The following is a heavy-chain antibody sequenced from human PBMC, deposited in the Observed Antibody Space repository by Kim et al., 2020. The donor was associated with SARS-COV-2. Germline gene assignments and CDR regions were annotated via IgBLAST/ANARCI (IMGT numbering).Heavy chain of an antibody. CDR2: GST. V-gene: IGHV4-39*07. J-gene: IGHJ4*02. D-gene: IGHD3-10*01. Sequence: GSTYSNPSRTSRVTISVDTSKNQFSLKLSSVTAADTAVYYCARDLRTFGFWGQGTLVTVSS. CDR3: ARDLRTFGF.